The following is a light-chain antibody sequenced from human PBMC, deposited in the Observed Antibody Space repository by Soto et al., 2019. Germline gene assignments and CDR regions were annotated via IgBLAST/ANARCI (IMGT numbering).Light chain of an antibody. CDR2: GAS. CDR1: QSVSNN. J-gene: IGKJ1*01. V-gene: IGKV3D-15*01. Sequence: EIVLTQSPGTLSLSPGERATLSCRASQSVSNNFLAWYQQKPGQPPRLLFSGASSRATGIPDRFSGSGSGTEFTLSISSLQSEDFAVYYCQQYNNWPQTFGQGTKV. CDR3: QQYNNWPQT.